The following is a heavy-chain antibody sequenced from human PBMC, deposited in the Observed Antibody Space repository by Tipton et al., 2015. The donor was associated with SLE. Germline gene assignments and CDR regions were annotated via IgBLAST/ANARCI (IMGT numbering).Heavy chain of an antibody. V-gene: IGHV4-31*03. Sequence: TLSLTCTVSGGSISSGGYYWSWIRQHPGKGLGWIGYIYYSGSTYYNPSLKSRVTISVDTSKNQFSLKLSSVTAADTAVYYCARDERVRGVLGYWGQGTLVTVSS. CDR2: IYYSGST. CDR1: GGSISSGGYY. J-gene: IGHJ4*02. D-gene: IGHD3-10*01. CDR3: ARDERVRGVLGY.